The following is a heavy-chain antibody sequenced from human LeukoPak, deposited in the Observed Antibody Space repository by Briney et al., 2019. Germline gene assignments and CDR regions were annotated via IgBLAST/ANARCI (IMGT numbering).Heavy chain of an antibody. CDR2: IYDTGPA. D-gene: IGHD3-10*01. V-gene: IGHV4-30-2*01. CDR3: ARSRQASGLFSS. Sequence: SETLSLTCTVSGYAISSGVFSWNWLRQPPGKGLEWIGCIYDTGPASYNPSLKSRFTISVDRPKNQFFLNVTSLTAADTAVYYCARSRQASGLFSSWGQGTLVVVSS. CDR1: GYAISSGVFS. J-gene: IGHJ5*02.